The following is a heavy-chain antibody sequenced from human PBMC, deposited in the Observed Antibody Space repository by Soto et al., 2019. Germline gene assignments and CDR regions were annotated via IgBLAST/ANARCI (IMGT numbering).Heavy chain of an antibody. CDR2: ILYDGSNK. Sequence: PGGSLRLSCAASGFTFSSYAMHWVRQAPGKGLEWVAVILYDGSNKYYADSVKGRFTISRDNSKNTLYLQMNSLRAEDTAVYYCASSTLRYYYGMDVWGQGTTVTVSS. V-gene: IGHV3-30-3*01. D-gene: IGHD3-10*01. J-gene: IGHJ6*02. CDR1: GFTFSSYA. CDR3: ASSTLRYYYGMDV.